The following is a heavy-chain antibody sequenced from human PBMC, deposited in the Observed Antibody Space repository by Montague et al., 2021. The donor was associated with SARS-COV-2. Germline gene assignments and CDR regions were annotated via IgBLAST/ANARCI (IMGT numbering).Heavy chain of an antibody. CDR3: AKDSYYYGLGYGMDV. V-gene: IGHV3-23*01. Sequence: SLRLSCPASGFTFSNSAMNWVRQAPGKGLEWVSGSSGSDGGTHYADSVKDRFTISRDNSKNVLYLQMNSLRAEDTALYYCAKDSYYYGLGYGMDVWGQGTTVTVSS. CDR2: SSGSDGGT. J-gene: IGHJ6*02. CDR1: GFTFSNSA. D-gene: IGHD3-10*01.